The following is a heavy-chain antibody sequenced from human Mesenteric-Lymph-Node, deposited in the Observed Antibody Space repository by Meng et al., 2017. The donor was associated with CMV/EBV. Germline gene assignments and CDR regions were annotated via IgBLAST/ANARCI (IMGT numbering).Heavy chain of an antibody. Sequence: VSGFTFSDYNVNWVRQAPGKGLEWVSSISSSTTYIYYADSMRGRFTISRDNAKNSLYLQMNSLRAEDTAVYYCARGHTSSWSYYFDYWGQGTLVTVSS. CDR3: ARGHTSSWSYYFDY. CDR2: ISSSTTYI. CDR1: GFTFSDYN. V-gene: IGHV3-21*01. J-gene: IGHJ4*02. D-gene: IGHD6-13*01.